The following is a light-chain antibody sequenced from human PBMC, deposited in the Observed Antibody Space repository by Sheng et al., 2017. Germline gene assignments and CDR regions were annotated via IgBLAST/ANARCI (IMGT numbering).Light chain of an antibody. CDR2: EVN. CDR1: SSDVGANDL. J-gene: IGLJ2*01. V-gene: IGLV2-23*02. CDR3: CSYAGSDTFVV. Sequence: QSALTQPASVSGSPGQSITISCTGTSSDVGANDLVSWYQQHPGKVPKLIIYEVNKRPSGVSDRFSGSKSGNTASLTMSGLQADDEADYYCCSYAGSDTFVVFGGGTKVTVL.